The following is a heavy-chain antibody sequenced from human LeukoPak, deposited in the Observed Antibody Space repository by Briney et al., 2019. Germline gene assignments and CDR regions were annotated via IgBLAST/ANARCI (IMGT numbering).Heavy chain of an antibody. V-gene: IGHV3-23*01. CDR3: ARGHADSSGSWYGRFDY. CDR2: ISASGSTT. J-gene: IGHJ4*02. Sequence: GGSLRLYSTASGFNFSSYVMNWVRQSPGRGLEWISHISASGSTTYYADSVKGRFTISRDNSKNTLYLQMNSLRAEDTAVFYCARGHADSSGSWYGRFDYWGQGTLVTVSS. CDR1: GFNFSSYV. D-gene: IGHD6-13*01.